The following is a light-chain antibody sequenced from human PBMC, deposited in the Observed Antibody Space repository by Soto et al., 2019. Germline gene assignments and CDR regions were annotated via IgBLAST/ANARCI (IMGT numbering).Light chain of an antibody. CDR3: QHYNSYSEA. Sequence: IEMTRAPRTLSVSPGEGATLCSRASHSFSSNVALYQQKPGQAPRLLIYGTSTRVTGIPARFSGDGSGTEFTLTISSLQPDDFATYYCQHYNSYSEAFGQGTKVDIK. J-gene: IGKJ1*01. CDR2: GTS. V-gene: IGKV3-15*01. CDR1: HSFSSN.